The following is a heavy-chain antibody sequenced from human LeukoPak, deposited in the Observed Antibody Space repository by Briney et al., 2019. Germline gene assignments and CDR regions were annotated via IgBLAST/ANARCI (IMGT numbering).Heavy chain of an antibody. CDR3: ARGRDDYVWGSYRYFY. Sequence: SETLSLTCAVYGGSFSGYYWSWIRQPPGKGLEWIGEINHSGSTNYNPSLKSRVTISVGTSKNQFSLKLSSVTAADTAVYYCARGRDDYVWGSYRYFYWGQGTLVTVSS. J-gene: IGHJ4*02. CDR1: GGSFSGYY. V-gene: IGHV4-34*01. D-gene: IGHD3-16*02. CDR2: INHSGST.